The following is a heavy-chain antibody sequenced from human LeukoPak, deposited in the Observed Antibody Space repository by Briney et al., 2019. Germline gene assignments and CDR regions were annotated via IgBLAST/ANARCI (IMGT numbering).Heavy chain of an antibody. CDR3: ARAPEFDCSGGSCYP. V-gene: IGHV4-34*01. CDR2: INHSGST. J-gene: IGHJ5*02. D-gene: IGHD2-15*01. Sequence: SETLSLTCAVYGGSFSGYYWSWLRQPPGKGLEWIGEINHSGSTNYNPSLKSRVTISVDTSKNQFSLKLSSVTAADAAVYYCARAPEFDCSGGSCYPWGQGTPVTVSS. CDR1: GGSFSGYY.